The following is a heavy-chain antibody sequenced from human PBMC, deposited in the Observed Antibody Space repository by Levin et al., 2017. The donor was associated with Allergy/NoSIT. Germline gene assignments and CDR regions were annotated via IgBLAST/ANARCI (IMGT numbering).Heavy chain of an antibody. CDR1: GYRFTSYW. D-gene: IGHD4-23*01. CDR3: ARRGKDSYYYYMDV. J-gene: IGHJ6*03. CDR2: IYPSDSDT. V-gene: IGHV5-51*01. Sequence: KVSCKGSGYRFTSYWIGWVRQMPGKGLEWMGIIYPSDSDTRYSPSFQGLVTISADKSIGTAYLQWSSLKASDTDIYYCARRGKDSYYYYMDVWGKGTTVTVSS.